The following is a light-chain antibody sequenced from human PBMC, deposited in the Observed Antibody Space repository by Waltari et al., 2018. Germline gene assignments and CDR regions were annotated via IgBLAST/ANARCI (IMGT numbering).Light chain of an antibody. CDR1: NIERKS. CDR3: QVWDANTDPGV. J-gene: IGLJ1*01. CDR2: YDN. Sequence: SYVLTQPPSVSVAPGETARITWGGSNIERKSGPWYRQRPGQAPVVVISYDNDRAAGIPERFSGSNSGNTATLTISRVEAGDEADYYCQVWDANTDPGVFGTGTEVTVL. V-gene: IGLV3-21*01.